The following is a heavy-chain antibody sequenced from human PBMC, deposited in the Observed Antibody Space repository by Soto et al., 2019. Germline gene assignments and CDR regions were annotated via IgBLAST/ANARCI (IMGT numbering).Heavy chain of an antibody. CDR2: IYYSGST. V-gene: IGHV4-39*07. CDR3: ERGWQHVGGQPFDI. D-gene: IGHD6-6*01. J-gene: IGHJ3*02. CDR1: GGSISSSSYY. Sequence: SETLSLTCTVSGGSISSSSYYWGWIRQPPGKGLEWIGSIYYSGSTYYNPSLKSRVTISVDTSKNQFSLKLSSVTAADTAVYYCERGWQHVGGQPFDIWGQGTMVTVSS.